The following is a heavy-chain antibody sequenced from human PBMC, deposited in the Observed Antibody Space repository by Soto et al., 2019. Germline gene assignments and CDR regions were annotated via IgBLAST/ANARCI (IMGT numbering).Heavy chain of an antibody. CDR1: GFTFSSYA. Sequence: LSLTCAASGFTFSSYAMHWVRQAPGKGLEWVAVISYDGSNKYYADSVKGRFTISRDNSKNTLYLQMNSLRAEDTAVYYCAREGTITMVRGQIEGSGMDVWGQGTTVTVSS. D-gene: IGHD3-10*01. CDR3: AREGTITMVRGQIEGSGMDV. J-gene: IGHJ6*02. V-gene: IGHV3-30-3*01. CDR2: ISYDGSNK.